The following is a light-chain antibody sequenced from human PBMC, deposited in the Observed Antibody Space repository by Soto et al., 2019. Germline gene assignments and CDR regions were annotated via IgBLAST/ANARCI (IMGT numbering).Light chain of an antibody. V-gene: IGKV3-20*01. CDR2: GAS. CDR1: QSVSSSY. Sequence: EIVLTQSPGTLSLSPGERATLSCRASQSVSSSYLAWYQQKPGQAPRLLIYGASSRATGIPDRFRGSGSGTDFTLTISRLEPEDFAVYYCQQYCSSPLVTFGQGTRLEIK. J-gene: IGKJ5*01. CDR3: QQYCSSPLVT.